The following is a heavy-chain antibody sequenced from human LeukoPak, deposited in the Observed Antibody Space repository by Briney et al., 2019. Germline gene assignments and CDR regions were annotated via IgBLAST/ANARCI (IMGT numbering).Heavy chain of an antibody. D-gene: IGHD6-19*01. Sequence: GGSLRLSCAASGFTFSSYWMSWVRQAPGKGLEWVSSISSSSSYIYYADSVKGRFTISRDNAKNSLYLQMNSLRAEDTAVYYCARASSGNYYYYYYMDVWGKGTTVTVSS. V-gene: IGHV3-21*01. J-gene: IGHJ6*03. CDR3: ARASSGNYYYYYYMDV. CDR2: ISSSSSYI. CDR1: GFTFSSYW.